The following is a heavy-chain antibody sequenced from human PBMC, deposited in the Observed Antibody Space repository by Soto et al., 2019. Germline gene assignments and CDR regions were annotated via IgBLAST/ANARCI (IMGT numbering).Heavy chain of an antibody. D-gene: IGHD3-22*01. J-gene: IGHJ4*02. CDR3: VRGEVVTGLDY. CDR2: TSSSGSSK. Sequence: SLKISCAAPGFNFSYSELRWVPQSPGKGLELVSYTSSSGSSKHYADSVKGRFTISRDNAKHSLYLQMNSLRVADTAVYYCVRGEVVTGLDYWARGTLVTVSS. CDR1: GFNFSYSE. V-gene: IGHV3-48*03.